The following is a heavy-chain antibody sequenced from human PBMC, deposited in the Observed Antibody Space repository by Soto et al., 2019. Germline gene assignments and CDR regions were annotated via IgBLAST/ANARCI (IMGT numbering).Heavy chain of an antibody. CDR3: HSSSIPFDY. Sequence: GGSLRLSCAASGFTFSSYGMHWVRQAPGKGLEWVAVISYDGSNKYYADSVKGRFTISRDNSKNTLYLQMNSLRAEDTAVYYCHSSSIPFDYWGQGTLVTVS. CDR1: GFTFSSYG. CDR2: ISYDGSNK. V-gene: IGHV3-30*03. J-gene: IGHJ4*02. D-gene: IGHD6-6*01.